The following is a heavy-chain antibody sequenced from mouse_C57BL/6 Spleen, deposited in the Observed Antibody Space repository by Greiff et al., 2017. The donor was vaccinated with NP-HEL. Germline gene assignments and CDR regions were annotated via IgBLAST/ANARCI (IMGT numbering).Heavy chain of an antibody. J-gene: IGHJ2*01. V-gene: IGHV1-80*01. Sequence: QVQLQQSGAELVKPGASVKISCKASGYAFSSYWMNWVKQRPGKGLEWIGQIYPGDGDTNYNGKFKGKATLTADKSSSTAYMQLSSLTSEDSAVYFCARTCYGSSYYFDYWGQGTTLTVSS. D-gene: IGHD1-1*01. CDR1: GYAFSSYW. CDR2: IYPGDGDT. CDR3: ARTCYGSSYYFDY.